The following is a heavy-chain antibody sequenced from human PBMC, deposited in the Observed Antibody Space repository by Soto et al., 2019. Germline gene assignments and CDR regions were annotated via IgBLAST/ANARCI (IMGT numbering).Heavy chain of an antibody. CDR2: IYHSGST. CDR1: GGSMNNYY. CDR3: ARHGCTSTGCLTGMAYYFDY. D-gene: IGHD2-2*01. J-gene: IGHJ4*02. V-gene: IGHV4-59*08. Sequence: SETLSLTCTVSGGSMNNYYWSWIRQPPGKGLEWIGYIYHSGSTKYNPSLKRRVTISLDPSKTQFSLKLSSVTAADTAVYFCARHGCTSTGCLTGMAYYFDYWGQGSLVTVSS.